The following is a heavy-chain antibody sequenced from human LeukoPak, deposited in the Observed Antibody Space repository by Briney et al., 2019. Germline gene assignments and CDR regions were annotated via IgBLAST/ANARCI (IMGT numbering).Heavy chain of an antibody. Sequence: PSETLSLTCTVSGGSISSSGYCWGWIRQPPGKGLEWIGSIDYSGNTNYNPSLKSRVTIAVDMSKNQFSLKLSSVTAADTAVYYCAGRRWSDDELVGYYWGQGTLVTVSS. CDR3: AGRRWSDDELVGYY. CDR2: IDYSGNT. CDR1: GGSISSSGYC. V-gene: IGHV4-39*01. J-gene: IGHJ4*02. D-gene: IGHD2-15*01.